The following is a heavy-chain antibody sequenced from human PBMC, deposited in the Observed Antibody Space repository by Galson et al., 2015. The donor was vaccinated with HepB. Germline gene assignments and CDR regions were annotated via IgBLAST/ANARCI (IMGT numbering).Heavy chain of an antibody. CDR1: GFTFNVFA. Sequence: SLRLSCAASGFTFNVFAMSWVRQAPGKGLEWVAGIGGGDDDTSYAASVKGRFRISRDNSKNTLYLQMNSLRAEDTAGYYCAKGGSQYSSSSKTDWGQGTLVTVSS. CDR2: IGGGDDDT. D-gene: IGHD6-13*01. V-gene: IGHV3-23*01. CDR3: AKGGSQYSSSSKTD. J-gene: IGHJ4*02.